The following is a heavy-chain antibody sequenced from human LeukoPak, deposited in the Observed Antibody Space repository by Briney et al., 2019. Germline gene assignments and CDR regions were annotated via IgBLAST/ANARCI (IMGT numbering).Heavy chain of an antibody. Sequence: ASGKVSCKASGYTFTSYGISWVRQAPGQGLEWMGWISAYNGNTTYAQKLQGRVAMTTDTSTSTAYMELRSLRSDDTAVYYCARDCSSTSCYGMDVWGQGTTVTVSS. V-gene: IGHV1-18*01. J-gene: IGHJ6*02. CDR3: ARDCSSTSCYGMDV. CDR1: GYTFTSYG. D-gene: IGHD2-2*01. CDR2: ISAYNGNT.